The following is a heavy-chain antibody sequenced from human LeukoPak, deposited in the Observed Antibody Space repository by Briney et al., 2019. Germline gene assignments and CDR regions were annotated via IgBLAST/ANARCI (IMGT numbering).Heavy chain of an antibody. D-gene: IGHD6-13*01. V-gene: IGHV1-2*06. CDR1: GYTFTGYY. CDR3: ARDFLPGIAAAGDLFDY. CDR2: MNPNSRGT. J-gene: IGHJ4*02. Sequence: ASVKVSCKASGYTFTGYYMHWVRQAPGQGLELMGRMNPNSRGTNYAQKFQGRVTMTRDTSISTAYMELSRLRSDDTAVYYCARDFLPGIAAAGDLFDYWGQGTLVTVSS.